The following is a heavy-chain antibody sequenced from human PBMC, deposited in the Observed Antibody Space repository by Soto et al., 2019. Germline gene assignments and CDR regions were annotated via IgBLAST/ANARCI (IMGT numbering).Heavy chain of an antibody. CDR3: ARDSDCHSTSCFFPPHV. D-gene: IGHD2-2*01. V-gene: IGHV3-21*06. Sequence: GGSLRLSCSASGFTFSDENMSWVRQVPGKGLEWVSSISGGGSYILYADSVQGRFSISRDNAKNSLFLEMNSLRVEDTAVYYCARDSDCHSTSCFFPPHVWGQGTTVT. CDR2: ISGGGSYI. J-gene: IGHJ6*02. CDR1: GFTFSDEN.